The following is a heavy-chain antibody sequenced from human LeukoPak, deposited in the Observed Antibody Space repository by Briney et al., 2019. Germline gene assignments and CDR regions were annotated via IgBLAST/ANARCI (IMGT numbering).Heavy chain of an antibody. CDR3: ARVIHDYFDY. J-gene: IGHJ4*02. V-gene: IGHV4-4*07. CDR1: RGSISMYL. CDR2: IYASGTT. Sequence: PETLSLTRTESRGSISMYLWSWIRQPPGEGLERIGHIYASGTTTYNPSPKRRVTMSADTSTNPFSRKRKSMTAEQTPLYHIARVIHDYFDYWGQGTLVTVSS.